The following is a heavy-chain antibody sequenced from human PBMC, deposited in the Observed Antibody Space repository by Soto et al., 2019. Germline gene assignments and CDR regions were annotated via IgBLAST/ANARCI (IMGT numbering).Heavy chain of an antibody. J-gene: IGHJ6*02. CDR1: GYTFSTSA. D-gene: IGHD3-3*01. Sequence: GASVKVSCKASGYTFSTSAMNWVRQAPGQRLEWMGWINPGNGNTKYSQKFQDRLTITRDTSASTAYMELSRLTSEDTAVYYCARDYYDFWSGFSSSNYGMDLWGQGTTVTVSS. V-gene: IGHV1-3*01. CDR2: INPGNGNT. CDR3: ARDYYDFWSGFSSSNYGMDL.